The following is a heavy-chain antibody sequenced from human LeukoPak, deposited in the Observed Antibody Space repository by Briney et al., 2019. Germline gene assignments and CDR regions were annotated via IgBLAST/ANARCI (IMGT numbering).Heavy chain of an antibody. CDR1: GGTFSSYA. D-gene: IGHD2-2*01. CDR3: AREGDIAVVPAAIWFDP. J-gene: IGHJ5*02. Sequence: SVKVSCKASGGTFSSYAISWVRQAPGQGLEWMGRIIPILGIANYAQKFQGRVTITADKSTSTAYMELSSLRSEDTAVYYCAREGDIAVVPAAIWFDPWGQGTLVTVPS. CDR2: IIPILGIA. V-gene: IGHV1-69*04.